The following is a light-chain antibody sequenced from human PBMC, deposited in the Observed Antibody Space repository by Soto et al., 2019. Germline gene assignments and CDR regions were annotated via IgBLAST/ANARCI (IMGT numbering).Light chain of an antibody. CDR1: QSVSVN. J-gene: IGKJ1*01. CDR2: GAS. V-gene: IGKV3-15*01. Sequence: EIVMTQSPATLSASPGERATLSCRASQSVSVNLAWYQQNPGQAPRLLIYGASTRATGIPARFSGSGSGTEFTITISSLQSEDFAVYYCQHYNNWPSWTFGKGTNVDIK. CDR3: QHYNNWPSWT.